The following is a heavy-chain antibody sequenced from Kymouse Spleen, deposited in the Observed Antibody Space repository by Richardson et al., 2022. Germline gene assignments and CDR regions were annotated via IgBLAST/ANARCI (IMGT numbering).Heavy chain of an antibody. CDR1: GGSISSSSYY. CDR2: IYYSGST. J-gene: IGHJ6*02. V-gene: IGHV4-39*01. D-gene: IGHD6-13*01. CDR3: ARDGAAAPYYYYYGMDV. Sequence: QLQLQESGPGLVKPSETLSLTCTVSGGSISSSSYYWGWIRQPPGKGLEWIGSIYYSGSTYYNPSLKSRVTISVDTSKNQFSLKLSSVTAADTAVYYCARDGAAAPYYYYYGMDVWGQGTTVTVSS.